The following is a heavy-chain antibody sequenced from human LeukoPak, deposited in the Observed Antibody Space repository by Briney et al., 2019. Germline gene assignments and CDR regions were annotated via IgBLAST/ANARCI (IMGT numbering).Heavy chain of an antibody. CDR1: GYTFTGYY. CDR3: ARDREGYYDILTGYYGVGAFDI. V-gene: IGHV1-2*02. D-gene: IGHD3-9*01. Sequence: ASVKVSCKASGYTFTGYYMHWVRQAPGQGLEWMGWIDPNSGGTNYAQKFQGRVTMTRDTSISAAYMELSRLRSDDTAVYYCARDREGYYDILTGYYGVGAFDIWGQGTMVTVSS. J-gene: IGHJ3*02. CDR2: IDPNSGGT.